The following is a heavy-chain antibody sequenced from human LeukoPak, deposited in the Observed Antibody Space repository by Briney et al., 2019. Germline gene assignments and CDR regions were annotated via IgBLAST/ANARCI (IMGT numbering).Heavy chain of an antibody. V-gene: IGHV3-7*04. CDR3: ARVRGGYYFDY. J-gene: IGHJ4*02. Sequence: GGSLRLSCAASGFTFSSTWMSWVRQAPGKGLEWVANIKHDGSETNYVDSVKGRFTISRDNAKNSLFLQMSSLRAEDTAVYFCARVRGGYYFDYWGQGTLVSVSS. CDR1: GFTFSSTW. D-gene: IGHD5-24*01. CDR2: IKHDGSET.